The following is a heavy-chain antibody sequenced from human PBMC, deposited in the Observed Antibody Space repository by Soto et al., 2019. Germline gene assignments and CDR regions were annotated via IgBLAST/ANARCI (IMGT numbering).Heavy chain of an antibody. V-gene: IGHV4-34*01. J-gene: IGHJ6*02. D-gene: IGHD6-25*01. CDR3: ARGSRVKIPAASGRDYYYHGLDV. CDR2: INHRGST. CDR1: GGSFSGYY. Sequence: QVQLQQWGAGLLKPSETLSLTCAVYGGSFSGYYWSWIRQPPGKGLAWIGEINHRGSTHYNPSLKRRVTISVDTSKNQFSLKLNSVTAADTAVYYCARGSRVKIPAASGRDYYYHGLDVWGQGTAVTVSS.